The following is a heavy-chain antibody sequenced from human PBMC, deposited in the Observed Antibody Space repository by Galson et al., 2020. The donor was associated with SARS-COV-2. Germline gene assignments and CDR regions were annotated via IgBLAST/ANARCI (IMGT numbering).Heavy chain of an antibody. V-gene: IGHV3-23*01. J-gene: IGHJ4*02. CDR1: GFTFRSYA. Sequence: GGSLRLSCAASGFTFRSYAMSWVRQAPGKGLEWVSAISGSGGSTYYADSVKGRFTISRDNSKNTLYLQMNSLRAEDTAVYYCAKIPDDFWSGYYSSYCEYWGQGTLVTVCS. CDR2: ISGSGGST. CDR3: AKIPDDFWSGYYSSYCEY. D-gene: IGHD3-3*01.